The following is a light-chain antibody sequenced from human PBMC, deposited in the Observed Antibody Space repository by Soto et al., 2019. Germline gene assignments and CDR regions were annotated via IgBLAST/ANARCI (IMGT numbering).Light chain of an antibody. CDR3: SSYTSSSTFVV. J-gene: IGLJ2*01. CDR2: DVS. V-gene: IGLV2-14*01. Sequence: QSALTQPASVSGSPGQSITISCTGTSSDVGGYNYVSWYQQHPGKAPKLMIYDVSNRPSGVSNRFSGSKSGKTASLTISGLQAEDEADYYCSSYTSSSTFVVFGGGTQLTVL. CDR1: SSDVGGYNY.